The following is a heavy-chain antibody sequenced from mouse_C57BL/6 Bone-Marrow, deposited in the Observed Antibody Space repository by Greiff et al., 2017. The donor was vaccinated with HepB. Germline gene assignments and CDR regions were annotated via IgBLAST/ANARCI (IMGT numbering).Heavy chain of an antibody. CDR3: ARTTAEALYYAMDY. D-gene: IGHD3-2*02. Sequence: QVQLQQPGAELVRPGTSVKLSCKASGYTFTSYWMHWVKQRPGQGLEWIEVIDPSDSYTNYNQKFKGKATLTVDTSSSTAYMQLSSLTSEDSAVYYCARTTAEALYYAMDYWGQGTSVTVSS. CDR2: IDPSDSYT. J-gene: IGHJ4*01. CDR1: GYTFTSYW. V-gene: IGHV1-59*01.